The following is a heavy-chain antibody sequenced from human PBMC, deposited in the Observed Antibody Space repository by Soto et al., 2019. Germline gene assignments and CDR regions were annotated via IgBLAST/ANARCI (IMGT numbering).Heavy chain of an antibody. Sequence: GGSLRLSCAASGFTFSSYAMHWVRQAPGKGLEWVAVISYDGSNKYYADSVKGRFTISRDNSKNTLYLQMNSLRAEDTAVYYCARDLGFGELFPGMDVWGQGTTVTVS. CDR2: ISYDGSNK. J-gene: IGHJ6*02. CDR3: ARDLGFGELFPGMDV. V-gene: IGHV3-30-3*01. D-gene: IGHD3-10*01. CDR1: GFTFSSYA.